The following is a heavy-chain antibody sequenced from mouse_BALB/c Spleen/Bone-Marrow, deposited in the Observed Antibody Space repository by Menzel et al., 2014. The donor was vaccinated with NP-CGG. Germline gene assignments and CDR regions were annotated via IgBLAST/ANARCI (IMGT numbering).Heavy chain of an antibody. Sequence: VPLQHSRADLVRPGVSVKISCTGSGYTFTDYAIHWVKQSHAKSLEWIGLISGYYGDAIYNQKFKGKATMTVDKSSSTAYMDLARLTSEDSAIYYCARSGKVRNAMDYWGQGTSVNVSS. CDR3: ARSGKVRNAMDY. J-gene: IGHJ4*01. CDR1: GYTFTDYA. V-gene: IGHV1S137*01. D-gene: IGHD2-14*01. CDR2: ISGYYGDA.